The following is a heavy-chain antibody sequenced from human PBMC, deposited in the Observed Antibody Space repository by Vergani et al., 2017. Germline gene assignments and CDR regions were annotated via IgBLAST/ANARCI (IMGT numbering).Heavy chain of an antibody. CDR3: GRGSGNYN. V-gene: IGHV3-23*01. Sequence: EVQLLQSEGAVVQPGGSLRLSCVASGFTFSSHAMSWVRQGHGQGLEWVSSIKNTGDSTQYADSVKGRFTISRDNSKNTLYLQMNSLRVEDTAVYYCGRGSGNYNWGQGTLVTVSS. J-gene: IGHJ4*02. CDR1: GFTFSSHA. CDR2: IKNTGDST. D-gene: IGHD5-24*01.